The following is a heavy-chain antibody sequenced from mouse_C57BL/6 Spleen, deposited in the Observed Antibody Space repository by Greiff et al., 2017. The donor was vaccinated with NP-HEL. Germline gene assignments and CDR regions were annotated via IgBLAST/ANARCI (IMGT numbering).Heavy chain of an antibody. J-gene: IGHJ3*01. Sequence: VKLMESGPGLVAPSQSLSITCTVSGFSLTSYAISWVRQPPGKGLEWLGVIWPGGGTNYNSALNSRLSISKDNSKSQVFVKMNSLQTDDTARYYCARKGGDGSPFAYWGQGTLVTVSA. V-gene: IGHV2-9-1*01. CDR3: ARKGGDGSPFAY. CDR1: GFSLTSYA. D-gene: IGHD2-3*01. CDR2: IWPGGGT.